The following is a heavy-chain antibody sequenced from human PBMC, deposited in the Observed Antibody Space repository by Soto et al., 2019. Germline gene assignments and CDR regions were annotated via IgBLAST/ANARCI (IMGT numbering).Heavy chain of an antibody. Sequence: GESLKISCKGSGYSSTSYWIGWVRQMPGKGLEWMGIIYPGDSDTRYSPSFQGQVTISADKSISTAYLQWSSLKASDTAMYYCARLSNPGGSGSYYNEFDYWGQGTLVTVSS. CDR1: GYSSTSYW. J-gene: IGHJ4*02. CDR2: IYPGDSDT. D-gene: IGHD3-10*01. CDR3: ARLSNPGGSGSYYNEFDY. V-gene: IGHV5-51*01.